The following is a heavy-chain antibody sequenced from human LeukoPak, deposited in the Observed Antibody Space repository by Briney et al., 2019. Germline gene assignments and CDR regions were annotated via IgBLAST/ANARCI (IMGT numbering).Heavy chain of an antibody. Sequence: PGGSLRLSCAASGFTFSSYGMHWVRQAPGKGLDWVATIGHDGTQTWYADSVKGRFTISRDNSKNTLYLQVNGLRAEDTAFYYCARDFSYGYSDHWGQGALVSVSS. V-gene: IGHV3-33*08. J-gene: IGHJ4*02. D-gene: IGHD5-18*01. CDR3: ARDFSYGYSDH. CDR1: GFTFSSYG. CDR2: IGHDGTQT.